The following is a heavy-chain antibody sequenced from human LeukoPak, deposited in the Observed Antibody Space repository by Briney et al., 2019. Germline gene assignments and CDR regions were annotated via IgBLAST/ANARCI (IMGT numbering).Heavy chain of an antibody. CDR3: ARARGFDY. J-gene: IGHJ4*02. CDR2: IKEDGSET. CDR1: GFTFSSYS. V-gene: IGHV3-7*04. Sequence: PGGSLRLSCAASGFTFSSYSMNWVRQAPGKGLEWVANIKEDGSETYYVDSVKGRFTISRDNAKNSLYLQMNSLRAEDTAVYYCARARGFDYWGQGTLVTVSS.